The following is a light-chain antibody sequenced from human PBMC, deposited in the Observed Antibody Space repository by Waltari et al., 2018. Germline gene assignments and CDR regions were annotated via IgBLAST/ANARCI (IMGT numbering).Light chain of an antibody. CDR2: DAS. CDR1: QAITNY. J-gene: IGKJ3*01. Sequence: DIQLTQSPSSLSASVGDRVTITCLASQAITNYLNWYQQRPGKAPKLLIHDASKLETGVPSRFSGSQSGTVFTLTISNLQPEDVGTYFCQRYDNLPIFAFGPRTKVDI. CDR3: QRYDNLPIFA. V-gene: IGKV1-33*01.